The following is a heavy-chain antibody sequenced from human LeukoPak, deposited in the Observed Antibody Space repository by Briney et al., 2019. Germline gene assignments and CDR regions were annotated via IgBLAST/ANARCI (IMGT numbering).Heavy chain of an antibody. CDR1: GLTFNNYA. CDR3: AKSPGQIQLDYFDY. D-gene: IGHD1-1*01. CDR2: ISVSAVTP. Sequence: PGGSLRLSCAPSGLTFNNYAMSWVRQAPGMGLEWVSTISVSAVTPYSADSVRGRFTISRDNSKTTLYLQLDSLSPEDMAIYFCAKSPGQIQLDYFDYWGQGTLVTVSS. V-gene: IGHV3-23*01. J-gene: IGHJ4*02.